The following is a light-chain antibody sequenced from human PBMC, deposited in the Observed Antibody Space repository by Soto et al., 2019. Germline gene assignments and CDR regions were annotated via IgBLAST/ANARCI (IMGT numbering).Light chain of an antibody. CDR1: SSDVGSYNL. V-gene: IGLV2-23*01. Sequence: QSVLTQPASVSGSPGQSITISCTGTSSDVGSYNLVSWYQYHPGKAPKLIIYEDAKRPSGVSNRFSGSKSGYTASLTISGLQAEDEADFYCCSYAGGRTYVFGTVTKLTVL. CDR2: EDA. J-gene: IGLJ1*01. CDR3: CSYAGGRTYV.